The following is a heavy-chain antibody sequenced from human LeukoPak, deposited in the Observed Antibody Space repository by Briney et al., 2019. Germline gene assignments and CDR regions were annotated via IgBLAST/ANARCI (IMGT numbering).Heavy chain of an antibody. J-gene: IGHJ4*02. V-gene: IGHV4-34*01. CDR2: INHSGST. D-gene: IGHD3-22*01. CDR1: GGSFSGYY. CDR3: ARGRRYYDSSGYTNFDY. Sequence: PSETLSLTCAVYGGSFSGYYWSWIRQPPGKGLEWIGEINHSGSTNYNPSLKSRVTISVDTSKNRFSLKLSSVTAADTAVYYCARGRRYYDSSGYTNFDYWGQGTLVTVSS.